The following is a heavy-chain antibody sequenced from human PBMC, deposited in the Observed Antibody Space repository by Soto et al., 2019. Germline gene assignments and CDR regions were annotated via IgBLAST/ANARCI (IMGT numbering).Heavy chain of an antibody. CDR3: AREPATAKPEGVDF. CDR1: GYTFSDYY. J-gene: IGHJ4*02. Sequence: QVQLVQSGAAVRKPGASVKVSCKASGYTFSDYYIHWVRPAPGQGLAWMGWINPNSGGTKYAPKFQGGVTRTRDTSITTAYMELSRLRSGDTAVYYCAREPATAKPEGVDFWGQGTLVTVSS. D-gene: IGHD1-1*01. CDR2: INPNSGGT. V-gene: IGHV1-2*02.